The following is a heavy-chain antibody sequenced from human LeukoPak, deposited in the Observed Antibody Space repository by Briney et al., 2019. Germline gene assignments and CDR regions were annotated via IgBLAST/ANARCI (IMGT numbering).Heavy chain of an antibody. CDR1: RFSFSSSW. D-gene: IGHD6-19*01. Sequence: GVSLRLSCAASRFSFSSSWMHWVRQAPGKGLVWVSRINSDGSSTSYADSVKGRFTISRDNAKNTLYLQMNSLRAEDTAVYYCGRGNVNIEMAGIDYWGQGTLVTVSS. CDR3: GRGNVNIEMAGIDY. J-gene: IGHJ4*02. V-gene: IGHV3-74*01. CDR2: INSDGSST.